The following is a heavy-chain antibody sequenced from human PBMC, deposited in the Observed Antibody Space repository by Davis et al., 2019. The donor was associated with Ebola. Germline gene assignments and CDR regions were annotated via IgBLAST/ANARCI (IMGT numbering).Heavy chain of an antibody. CDR3: ARVPDMITFGGTPPDY. CDR2: INPNSGGT. V-gene: IGHV1-2*04. CDR1: GYTFTGYY. D-gene: IGHD3-16*01. Sequence: AASVKVSCKASGYTFTGYYMHWVRQAPGQGLEWMGWINPNSGGTNYAQKFQGWVTMTRDTSISTAYMELSRLRSDDTAVYYCARVPDMITFGGTPPDYWGQGTLVTVSS. J-gene: IGHJ4*02.